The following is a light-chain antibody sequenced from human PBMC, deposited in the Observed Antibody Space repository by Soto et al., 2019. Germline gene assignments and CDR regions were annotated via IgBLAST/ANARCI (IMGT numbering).Light chain of an antibody. V-gene: IGKV1-39*01. CDR3: QQSYRSPYT. J-gene: IGKJ2*01. Sequence: IQLTQSPSSLSASVGDRVTLTCRASQSINIYLNWYQQKPGKAPTLLIYAASSLQSGVPSRFSGGGSRTDFTLTIISLQTEDFATYYCQQSYRSPYTFCQGTKLEI. CDR1: QSINIY. CDR2: AAS.